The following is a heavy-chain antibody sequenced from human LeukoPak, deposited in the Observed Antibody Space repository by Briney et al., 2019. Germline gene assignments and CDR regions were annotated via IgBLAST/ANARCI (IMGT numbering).Heavy chain of an antibody. CDR2: IWYDGSNK. V-gene: IGHV3-33*01. CDR1: GFTFSSYG. Sequence: GGSLRLSCAASGFTFSSYGMHWARQAPGKGLEWVAVIWYDGSNKYYADSVKGRFTISRDNPKNTLYLQMNSLRAEDTAVYYCARESTTMVRGVIQHWGQGTLVTVSS. CDR3: ARESTTMVRGVIQH. D-gene: IGHD3-10*01. J-gene: IGHJ1*01.